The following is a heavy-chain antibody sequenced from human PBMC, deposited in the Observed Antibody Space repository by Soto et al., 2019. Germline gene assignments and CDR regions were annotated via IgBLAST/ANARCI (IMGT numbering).Heavy chain of an antibody. CDR2: MSSSGST. CDR1: GGSISSYY. V-gene: IGHV4-59*01. J-gene: IGHJ5*02. Sequence: SETLSLTCTVSGGSISSYYWSWIRQPPGKGLEWIGFMSSSGSTNYNPSLKSRVTISLETSKNQFSLQLTSVTTADTAVYYCARFYYDHSGYFTSFDDRGQRTPVTGSS. CDR3: ARFYYDHSGYFTSFDD. D-gene: IGHD3-22*01.